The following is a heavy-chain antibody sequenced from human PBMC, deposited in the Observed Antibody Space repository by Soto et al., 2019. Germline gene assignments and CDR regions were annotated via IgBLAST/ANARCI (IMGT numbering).Heavy chain of an antibody. CDR3: VVSDCSGIELRRFPH. CDR2: IRGSGEET. CDR1: GFTFTNLA. D-gene: IGHD2-15*01. V-gene: IGHV3-23*01. J-gene: IGHJ1*01. Sequence: EVQLLESGGGLVQPGESLRLSCAASGFTFTNLAMGWVRLAPGKGLEWVAGIRGSGEETYYVDSVKGRFTISRDISKNPLYLQMTSLRADDTAVHFCVVSDCSGIELRRFPHWGQGTLVSVSS.